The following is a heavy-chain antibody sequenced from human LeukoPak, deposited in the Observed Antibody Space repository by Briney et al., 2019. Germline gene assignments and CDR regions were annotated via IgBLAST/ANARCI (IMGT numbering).Heavy chain of an antibody. J-gene: IGHJ5*02. CDR3: ARGDKQLLFNRNKGGFDP. D-gene: IGHD1-14*01. Sequence: GRSLRLSCAASGFTFSTYAMHWVRQAPGKGLEWVTVISYDGSSKYYADSVKGRFTISRDNSKNTLYLQMNSLRPEDTAVYYCARGDKQLLFNRNKGGFDPWGQGALVTVSS. V-gene: IGHV3-30*04. CDR1: GFTFSTYA. CDR2: ISYDGSSK.